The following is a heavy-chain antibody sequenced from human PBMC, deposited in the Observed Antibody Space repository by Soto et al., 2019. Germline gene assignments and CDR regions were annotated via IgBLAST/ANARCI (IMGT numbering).Heavy chain of an antibody. D-gene: IGHD7-27*01. CDR2: ITGSGGDT. CDR3: AKAEGGTWGTEYFQY. Sequence: EVQLLESGGALVQPGGSLRLSCAASGFTFSSYAMTWVRQAPGKGLEWVSLITGSGGDTYYGDSVKGRFTISRDNSKNTLFLQMNSLRVEDTAVYFCAKAEGGTWGTEYFQYWGPGTLVIVSS. CDR1: GFTFSSYA. V-gene: IGHV3-23*01. J-gene: IGHJ1*01.